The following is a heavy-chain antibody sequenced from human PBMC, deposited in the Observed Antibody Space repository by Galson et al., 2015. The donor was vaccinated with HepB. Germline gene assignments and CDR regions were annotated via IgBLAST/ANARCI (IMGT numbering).Heavy chain of an antibody. D-gene: IGHD4-11*01. CDR3: ARGPALQATVTNALDY. J-gene: IGHJ4*02. CDR1: GFTFSSYG. CDR2: IRYDGNKK. Sequence: SLRLSCAASGFTFSSYGMHWVRQAPGKGLEWVAFIRYDGNKKYYVDSVKGRFTISRDNSKNTLYLQMNSLRAEDTAVYYCARGPALQATVTNALDYWGQGTLVTVSS. V-gene: IGHV3-30*02.